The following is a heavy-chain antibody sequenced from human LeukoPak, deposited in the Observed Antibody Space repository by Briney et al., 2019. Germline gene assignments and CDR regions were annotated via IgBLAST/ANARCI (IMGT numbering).Heavy chain of an antibody. Sequence: PGGSLRLSCAGSGFSFSSYGMHWVRQAPGKGLEWMAFIRSDGSNKYYADSGKGRFTISRDNSKYTLYLQMNSLRAEDTAVYYCARILDSAWGELGYWGQGTLVTVSS. V-gene: IGHV3-30*02. J-gene: IGHJ4*02. D-gene: IGHD6-19*01. CDR1: GFSFSSYG. CDR3: ARILDSAWGELGY. CDR2: IRSDGSNK.